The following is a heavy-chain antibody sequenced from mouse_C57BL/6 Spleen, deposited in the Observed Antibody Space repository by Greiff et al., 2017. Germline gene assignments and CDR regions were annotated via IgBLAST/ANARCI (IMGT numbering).Heavy chain of an antibody. V-gene: IGHV1-18*01. Sequence: VQLQQSGPELVKPGASVKIPCKASGYTFTDYNMDWVKQSHGKSLEWIGDIIPNNSGTIYNQKFKGKATLTVDKSSSTAYKELRSLTSEDTAVYYCARSIYDGFDYWGQGTTLTVSS. D-gene: IGHD2-3*01. J-gene: IGHJ2*01. CDR1: GYTFTDYN. CDR3: ARSIYDGFDY. CDR2: IIPNNSGT.